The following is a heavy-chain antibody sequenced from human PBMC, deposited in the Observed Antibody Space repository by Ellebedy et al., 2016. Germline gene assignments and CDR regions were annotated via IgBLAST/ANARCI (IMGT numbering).Heavy chain of an antibody. V-gene: IGHV4-39*01. CDR2: IYYSGST. J-gene: IGHJ5*02. CDR3: ARHYDSSGYLDWFNP. D-gene: IGHD3-22*01. CDR1: GGSISSGGYY. Sequence: SETLSLXXTVSGGSISSGGYYWSWIRQHPGKGLEWIGSIYYSGSTYYNPSLKSRVTISVDTSKNQFSLKLSSVTAADTAVYYCARHYDSSGYLDWFNPWGQGTLVTVSS.